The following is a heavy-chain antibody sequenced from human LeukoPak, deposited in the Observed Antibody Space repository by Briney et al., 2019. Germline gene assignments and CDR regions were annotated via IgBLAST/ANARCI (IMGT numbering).Heavy chain of an antibody. Sequence: GGSLGLSCVASGFTFSGYTMHWVRQAPGKGLEWISHITSSSNTIYYADSVKGRFTISRDNAKNSLYLQMSSLRVEDTAVYYCARAAGISASGTRFDYFDYWGQGALVTVSS. CDR3: ARAAGISASGTRFDYFDY. D-gene: IGHD6-13*01. CDR2: ITSSSNTI. V-gene: IGHV3-48*04. J-gene: IGHJ4*02. CDR1: GFTFSGYT.